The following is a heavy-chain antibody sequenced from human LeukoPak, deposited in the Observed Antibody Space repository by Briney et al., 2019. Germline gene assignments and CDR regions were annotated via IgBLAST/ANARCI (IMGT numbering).Heavy chain of an antibody. CDR2: INHSGST. CDR1: GGSFSGYY. J-gene: IGHJ4*02. V-gene: IGHV4-34*01. D-gene: IGHD3-10*01. CDR3: ARGWAVDLMVRGGGRFDF. Sequence: SETLSLTCAVYGGSFSGYYWSWIRQPPGKGLEWIGEINHSGSTNYNPSLKSRVTISVDTSKKQFSLKLRSVTAADTAVYYCARGWAVDLMVRGGGRFDFWGQGTPVTVSS.